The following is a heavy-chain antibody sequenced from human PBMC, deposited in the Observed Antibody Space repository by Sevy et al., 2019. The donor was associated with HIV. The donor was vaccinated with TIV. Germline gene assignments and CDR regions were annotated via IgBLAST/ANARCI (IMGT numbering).Heavy chain of an antibody. CDR1: GGSISSSSYY. CDR3: ARHQGSRSSIDYYYYYMDV. J-gene: IGHJ6*03. V-gene: IGHV4-39*01. CDR2: IYYSGST. D-gene: IGHD3-16*02. Sequence: SETLSLTCTVSGGSISSSSYYWGWIRQPPGKGLEWIGNIYYSGSTYYNPSLKSRVTISVDTSKNQFSLKLSSVTAADTAVYYCARHQGSRSSIDYYYYYMDVWGKGTTVTVSS.